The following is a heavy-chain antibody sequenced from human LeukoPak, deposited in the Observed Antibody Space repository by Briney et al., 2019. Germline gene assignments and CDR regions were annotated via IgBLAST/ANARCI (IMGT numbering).Heavy chain of an antibody. Sequence: ASVKVSCKASGYTFTGYYMHWVRQAPGQGLEWMGWINPNSGGTNYAQKFQGRVTMTRDTSISTAYMELSRLRSDDTAVYYCARESSGYMSWFDPWGQGTLVTVSS. CDR2: INPNSGGT. CDR3: ARESSGYMSWFDP. D-gene: IGHD3-22*01. CDR1: GYTFTGYY. V-gene: IGHV1-2*02. J-gene: IGHJ5*02.